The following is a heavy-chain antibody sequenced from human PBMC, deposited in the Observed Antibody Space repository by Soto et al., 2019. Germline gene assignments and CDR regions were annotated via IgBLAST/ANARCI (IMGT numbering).Heavy chain of an antibody. CDR2: IHHSGSI. Sequence: TLSLTCSDAGGSFSSGACYWSWIRQHRGKGLEWIGYIHHSGSISYNPSLKSRLSISVDTSKNQFSLYLSSVTAADTAIYYCAATTVTAAGYYYGMDVWGQGTTVTVSS. J-gene: IGHJ6*02. CDR3: AATTVTAAGYYYGMDV. V-gene: IGHV4-31*03. D-gene: IGHD2-21*02. CDR1: GGSFSSGACY.